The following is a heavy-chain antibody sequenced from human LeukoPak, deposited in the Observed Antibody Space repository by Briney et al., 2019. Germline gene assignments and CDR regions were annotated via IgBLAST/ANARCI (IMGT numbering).Heavy chain of an antibody. CDR3: AKAMVRGVIIEEFDY. CDR2: ISGSGGST. Sequence: PGGSLRLSCAASGFTFSSYAMSWVRQAPGKGMEWVSAISGSGGSTYYADSVKGRFTISRDNSKNTLYLQMNSLRAEDTAVYYCAKAMVRGVIIEEFDYWGQGTLVTVSS. V-gene: IGHV3-23*01. D-gene: IGHD3-10*01. J-gene: IGHJ4*02. CDR1: GFTFSSYA.